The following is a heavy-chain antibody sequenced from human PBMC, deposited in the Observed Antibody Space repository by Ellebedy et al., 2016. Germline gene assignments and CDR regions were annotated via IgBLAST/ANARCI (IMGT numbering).Heavy chain of an antibody. CDR3: ARHVSRGSWFDP. Sequence: SETLSLXXTVSGGSISSSSYYWGWIRQPPGKGLEWIGSIYYSGSTYYNPSLKSRVTISVDTSKNQFSLKLSSVTAADTAVYYCARHVSRGSWFDPWGQGTLVTVSS. V-gene: IGHV4-39*01. CDR1: GGSISSSSYY. CDR2: IYYSGST. D-gene: IGHD1-26*01. J-gene: IGHJ5*02.